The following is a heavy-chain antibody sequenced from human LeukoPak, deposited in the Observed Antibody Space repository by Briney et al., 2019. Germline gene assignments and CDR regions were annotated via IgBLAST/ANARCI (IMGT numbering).Heavy chain of an antibody. J-gene: IGHJ5*02. Sequence: SQTLSLTCAISGDSVSSNRAAWNWLRQSPSRGLEWLGSTYYTSKWYNDYAVSVKSRITVNPDTSKNQFSLHLNSVTPEDTAVYYCARQGFRRFDPWGQGTLVTVSS. V-gene: IGHV6-1*01. D-gene: IGHD3-3*01. CDR1: GDSVSSNRAA. CDR3: ARQGFRRFDP. CDR2: TYYTSKWYN.